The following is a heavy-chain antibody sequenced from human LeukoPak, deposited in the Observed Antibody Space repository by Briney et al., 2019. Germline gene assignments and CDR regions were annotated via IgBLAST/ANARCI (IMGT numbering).Heavy chain of an antibody. CDR1: GGSFSGYY. CDR2: INHSGST. CDR3: ARATAFDYVWGSYRYTQAPLFDY. V-gene: IGHV4-34*01. J-gene: IGHJ4*02. Sequence: PSETLSLTCAVYGGSFSGYYWSWIRQPPGKGLEWIGEINHSGSTNYNPSLTSRVTISVDTFKNQFSLKLSSVTAADTAVYYCARATAFDYVWGSYRYTQAPLFDYWGQGTLVTVSS. D-gene: IGHD3-16*02.